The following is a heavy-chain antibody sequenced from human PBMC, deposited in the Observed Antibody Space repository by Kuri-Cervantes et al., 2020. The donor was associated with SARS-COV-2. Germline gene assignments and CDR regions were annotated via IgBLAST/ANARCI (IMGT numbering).Heavy chain of an antibody. D-gene: IGHD3-3*01. V-gene: IGHV3-30-3*01. CDR1: GFTFSSYA. CDR2: ISYDGSNK. Sequence: GGSLRLSCAASGFTFSSYAMHWVRQAPGKGLEWVAVISYDGSNKYYADSVKGRFTISRDNSKNTLYLQMNSLRAEDTAVYYCAKALPGVTIFGVVIMSEGENYYYGMDVWGQGTTVTVSS. J-gene: IGHJ6*02. CDR3: AKALPGVTIFGVVIMSEGENYYYGMDV.